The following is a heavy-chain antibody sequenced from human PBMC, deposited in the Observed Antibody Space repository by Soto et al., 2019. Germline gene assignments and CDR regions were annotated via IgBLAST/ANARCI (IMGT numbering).Heavy chain of an antibody. CDR3: ARVRVPADWLDP. J-gene: IGHJ5*02. V-gene: IGHV1-8*02. CDR1: GYSFRSYD. Sequence: QGQLVQSGAEGKKPGASVKVSCKGSGYSFRSYDITWVRQAPGQGLEWRGWVHPETGSTGYAQRSRGRVSMTSDSSRNTTYMELSDPRVEDTAVYYSARVRVPADWLDPWGQETWVTVSS. CDR2: VHPETGST.